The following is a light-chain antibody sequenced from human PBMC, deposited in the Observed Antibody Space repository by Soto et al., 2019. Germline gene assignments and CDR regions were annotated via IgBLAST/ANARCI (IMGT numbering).Light chain of an antibody. Sequence: QSVLTQPASVSGTLGQSITISCTGTSSDVGGYNYVSWYQQHPDKAPKLIISEVSDRPSGVSHRFSGSKTGNTASLTISGLLAEDEADYYCSSYAVNSTYVFGSGPKVTVL. CDR1: SSDVGGYNY. J-gene: IGLJ1*01. V-gene: IGLV2-14*01. CDR3: SSYAVNSTYV. CDR2: EVS.